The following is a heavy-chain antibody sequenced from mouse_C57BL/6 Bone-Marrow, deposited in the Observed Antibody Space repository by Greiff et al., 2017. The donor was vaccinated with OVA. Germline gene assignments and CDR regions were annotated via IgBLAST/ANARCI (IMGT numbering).Heavy chain of an antibody. Sequence: VQLQQPGAELVKPGASVKMSCKASGYTFTSYWITWVKQRPGQGLEWIGDIYPGSGSTNYNEKFKSKATLTVDTSSSTAYMQLSSLTSEDSAVYYCAREEIAYYYGSSPFAYWGQVTLVTVSA. CDR3: AREEIAYYYGSSPFAY. V-gene: IGHV1-55*01. D-gene: IGHD1-1*01. CDR1: GYTFTSYW. J-gene: IGHJ3*01. CDR2: IYPGSGST.